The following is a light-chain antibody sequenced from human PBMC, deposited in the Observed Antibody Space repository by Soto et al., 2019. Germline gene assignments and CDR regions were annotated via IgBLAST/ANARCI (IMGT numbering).Light chain of an antibody. V-gene: IGKV2-30*01. J-gene: IGKJ4*01. CDR2: KVS. Sequence: DVVMTQSPLSLPVTLGQPASISCRSSQSLVYSDGNTYLNWFHQRPGQSPRRLIYKVSNRDSGVPDRFSGSGSGTDFTLKIRRVEAEDVGVYYRMQGTYWPRLTFGGGTKVEIK. CDR3: MQGTYWPRLT. CDR1: QSLVYSDGNTY.